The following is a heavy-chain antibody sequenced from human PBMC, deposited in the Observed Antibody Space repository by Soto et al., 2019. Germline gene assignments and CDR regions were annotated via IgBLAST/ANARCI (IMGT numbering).Heavy chain of an antibody. CDR2: INAGNGNT. D-gene: IGHD3-22*01. CDR3: ARGSGYYYWDDY. V-gene: IGHV1-3*01. J-gene: IGHJ4*02. CDR1: AYTFTIYA. Sequence: ASVTVSCTASAYTFTIYAIHWVRQAPGQRLEWMGWINAGNGNTKYSQKFQGRVTITRDTSASTAYMELSSLRSEDTAVYYCARGSGYYYWDDYWGQGTLVTVPQ.